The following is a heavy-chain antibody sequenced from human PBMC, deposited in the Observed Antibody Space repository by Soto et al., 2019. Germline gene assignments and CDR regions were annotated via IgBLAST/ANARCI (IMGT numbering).Heavy chain of an antibody. CDR2: ISGSGSTI. V-gene: IGHV3-48*03. Sequence: PGWSLRLSCAVSGFSFSSYDMNWVRQAPGKGLEWVSYISGSGSTIYYADSVKGRFTISRDNAKNSLYLQMNSLRADDTAVYYCARAPLLYCSGGSCYALDHWGQGTLVTVSS. CDR1: GFSFSSYD. D-gene: IGHD2-15*01. CDR3: ARAPLLYCSGGSCYALDH. J-gene: IGHJ4*02.